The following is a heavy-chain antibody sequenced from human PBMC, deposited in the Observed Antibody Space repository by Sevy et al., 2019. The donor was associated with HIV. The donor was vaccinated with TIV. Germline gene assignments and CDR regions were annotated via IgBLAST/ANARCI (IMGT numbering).Heavy chain of an antibody. D-gene: IGHD4-17*01. CDR2: ISAYNGNT. CDR3: ARHDLEFDGDYVDYYGMDV. Sequence: ASVKVSCKASGYTFTSYGISWVRQAPGQGLEWMGWISAYNGNTNYAQKLQGRVTMTTDTSTSTAYMELRSLRSDDTAVYYCARHDLEFDGDYVDYYGMDVWGQWTTVTVSS. V-gene: IGHV1-18*01. J-gene: IGHJ6*02. CDR1: GYTFTSYG.